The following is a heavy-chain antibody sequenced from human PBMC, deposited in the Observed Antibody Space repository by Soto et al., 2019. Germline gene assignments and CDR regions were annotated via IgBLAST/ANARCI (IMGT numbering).Heavy chain of an antibody. CDR1: GGSISSYY. J-gene: IGHJ4*02. V-gene: IGHV4-59*01. CDR3: ARRYGASFDY. Sequence: SETLSLTCTVSGGSISSYYWSWIRQPPGKGLEWIGYIYYSGSTNYNPSLNSRVTISVDTSKNQFSLKLSSVTAADAAVYYCARRYGASFDYWGQGTLVTVSS. D-gene: IGHD4-17*01. CDR2: IYYSGST.